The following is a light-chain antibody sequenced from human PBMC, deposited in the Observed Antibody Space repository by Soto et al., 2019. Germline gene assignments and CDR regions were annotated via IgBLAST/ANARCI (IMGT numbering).Light chain of an antibody. V-gene: IGKV3D-20*02. Sequence: EIVLTQSPGTLSLSPVERATLSCMASQSVSRSFLAWHQQKPGQAPRLLIYDVSSRATGIPDRFSGSGSGTEFTLTISSLQSEDFAVYYCQKFNKRPWTFGQGTKVDIK. J-gene: IGKJ1*01. CDR3: QKFNKRPWT. CDR2: DVS. CDR1: QSVSRSF.